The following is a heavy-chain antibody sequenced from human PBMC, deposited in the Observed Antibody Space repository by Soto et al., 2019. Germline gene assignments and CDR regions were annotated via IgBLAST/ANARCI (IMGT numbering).Heavy chain of an antibody. V-gene: IGHV3-53*01. Sequence: EVQLVESGGGLIQPGGSLNLSCAASGSTVGNNYMSWVRQAPGKGLEWVSLIYSTGTTKYADSVKGRFTVSRDNAKNTLYLQMNSLRAEDTAVYYCAKDGRGSGSHYNSFGYWGQGTLVTVSS. J-gene: IGHJ4*02. D-gene: IGHD3-10*01. CDR1: GSTVGNNY. CDR3: AKDGRGSGSHYNSFGY. CDR2: IYSTGTT.